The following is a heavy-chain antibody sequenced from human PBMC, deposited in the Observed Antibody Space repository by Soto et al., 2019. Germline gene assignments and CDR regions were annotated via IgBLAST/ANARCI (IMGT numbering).Heavy chain of an antibody. CDR2: ISGSGGST. J-gene: IGHJ4*02. Sequence: HPGGSLRLSCAASGFTFSIYAMSWVRQAPGKGLEWVSAISGSGGSTYYADSVKGRFTISRDNSKNTLYLQMNSLRAEDTAVYYCAKDVPDIVVVPAATFFDYWGQGTLVTVSS. CDR3: AKDVPDIVVVPAATFFDY. CDR1: GFTFSIYA. D-gene: IGHD2-2*01. V-gene: IGHV3-23*01.